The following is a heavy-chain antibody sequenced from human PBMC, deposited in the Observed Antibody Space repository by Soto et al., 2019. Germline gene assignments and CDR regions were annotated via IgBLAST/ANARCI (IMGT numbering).Heavy chain of an antibody. Sequence: EVQLVESGGGLVQPGGSLKLSCAASGFTFSTHSMNWVRQAPGRGLEWVSYIHSSSSWEVYADSVRGRFTVSRDNAKNSRNLKMSSLRAEDTAVYYCVFDFWLVPTVWGKGTTVTVSS. J-gene: IGHJ6*04. CDR1: GFTFSTHS. CDR2: IHSSSSWE. CDR3: VFDFWLVPTV. V-gene: IGHV3-48*01. D-gene: IGHD3-3*01.